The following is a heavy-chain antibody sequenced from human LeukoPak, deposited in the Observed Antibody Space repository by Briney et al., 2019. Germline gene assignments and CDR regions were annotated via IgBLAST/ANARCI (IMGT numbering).Heavy chain of an antibody. V-gene: IGHV4-59*01. D-gene: IGHD2-2*01. Sequence: SETLSLTCTVSGGSISSYYWSWIRQPPGKGLEWIGYIYYSGSTNYNPSLKSRVTISVDTSKNQFSLKLSSVTAADTAVYYCARVGTTHAFDIWGQVTMVTVSS. J-gene: IGHJ3*02. CDR3: ARVGTTHAFDI. CDR2: IYYSGST. CDR1: GGSISSYY.